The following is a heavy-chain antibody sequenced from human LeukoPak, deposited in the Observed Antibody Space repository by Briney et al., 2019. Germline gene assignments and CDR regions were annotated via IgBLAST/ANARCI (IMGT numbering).Heavy chain of an antibody. J-gene: IGHJ4*02. CDR1: GGSVSSGTYY. D-gene: IGHD3-16*01. CDR3: ARRSVGGGERFDY. CDR2: ISYSGST. Sequence: SETLSLTCSVSGGSVSSGTYYWTWIRQPPGKGLEWIGYISYSGSTNYNPSLKSRVTISADTSKNQLSLKLSSVTAADTAVYYCARRSVGGGERFDYWGQGILVTVSS. V-gene: IGHV4-61*01.